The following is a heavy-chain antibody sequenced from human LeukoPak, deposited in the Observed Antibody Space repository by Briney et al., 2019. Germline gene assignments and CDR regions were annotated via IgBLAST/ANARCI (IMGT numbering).Heavy chain of an antibody. D-gene: IGHD1-14*01. J-gene: IGHJ3*02. CDR1: GFTFSSYA. CDR3: ARARYNRGAFDI. CDR2: ISYDGSNK. V-gene: IGHV3-30*01. Sequence: GGSLRLSCAASGFTFSSYAMHWVRQAPGKGPEWVAVISYDGSNKYYADSVKGRFTISRDNSKKTLYLQMNSLRAEDTAVYYCARARYNRGAFDIWGQGTMVTVSS.